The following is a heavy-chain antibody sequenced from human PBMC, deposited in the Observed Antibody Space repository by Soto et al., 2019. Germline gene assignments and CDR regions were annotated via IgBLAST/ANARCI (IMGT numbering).Heavy chain of an antibody. Sequence: QVQLQESGPGLVKPSGTLSLTCAVSGGSISSSNWWSWVSQPPGRGREWIGEIYHIGCTNYNPSLKSRVPVSEDKSKNQVSLKLSSVLAADTAVYYCAMDSICYYYYYGIDVWGPGTTVNVSS. D-gene: IGHD3-22*01. CDR3: AMDSICYYYYYGIDV. J-gene: IGHJ6*02. CDR1: GGSISSSNW. CDR2: IYHIGCT. V-gene: IGHV4-4*02.